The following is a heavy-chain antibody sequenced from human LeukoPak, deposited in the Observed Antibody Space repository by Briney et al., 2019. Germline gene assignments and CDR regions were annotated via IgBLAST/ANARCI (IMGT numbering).Heavy chain of an antibody. Sequence: ASVKVSCKASGGTFNRYAISWVRQAPRQGLEWMGRIIPILGGLDYAQKFQDRVTITADKSTSTFYMELNSLTSEDTAVCYCADRVPNYYDGQMVTADAFDIWGQGTMVTVSS. J-gene: IGHJ3*02. CDR1: GGTFNRYA. CDR2: IIPILGGL. V-gene: IGHV1-69*04. CDR3: ADRVPNYYDGQMVTADAFDI. D-gene: IGHD3-22*01.